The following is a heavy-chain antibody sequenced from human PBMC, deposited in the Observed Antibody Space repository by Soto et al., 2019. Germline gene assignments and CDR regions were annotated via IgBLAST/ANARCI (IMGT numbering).Heavy chain of an antibody. Sequence: SGPTLVNPTQTLTLTCTFSGFSLSTSGMCVSWIRQPPGKALEWLALIDWDDDKYYSTSLKTRLTISKDTSKNRVVLTMTNMDPVDTATYYCARSYSSGWSYHYDYRGQGTQVHVSS. CDR1: GFSLSTSGMC. CDR2: IDWDDDK. CDR3: ARSYSSGWSYHYDY. V-gene: IGHV2-70*01. D-gene: IGHD6-19*01. J-gene: IGHJ4*02.